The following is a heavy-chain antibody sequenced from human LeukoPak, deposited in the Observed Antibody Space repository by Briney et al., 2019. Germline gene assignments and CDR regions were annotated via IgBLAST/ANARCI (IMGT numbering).Heavy chain of an antibody. D-gene: IGHD4-17*01. Sequence: ASETLSLTCAVYGMSFSGYYWSWIRQPPGKGLEWIGEINHSGSTNYNPSLKSRVTISVDTSRNQFSLKLSSVTAADTAVYYCAGDYETEYGMDVWGQGTTVTVSS. CDR2: INHSGST. CDR1: GMSFSGYY. J-gene: IGHJ6*02. V-gene: IGHV4-34*01. CDR3: AGDYETEYGMDV.